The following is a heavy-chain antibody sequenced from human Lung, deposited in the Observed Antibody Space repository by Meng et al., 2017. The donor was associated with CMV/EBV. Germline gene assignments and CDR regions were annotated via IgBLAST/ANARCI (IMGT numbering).Heavy chain of an antibody. CDR3: ARRYCSGTSCYKFFDY. CDR2: IYPGASDS. D-gene: IGHD2-2*02. CDR1: GYSFTNYW. Sequence: SGYSFTNYWIGWVRPMPGKGLEWMGIIYPGASDSRYSPSFQGQVTISADKSISTAYLQWSSLKASDTAMYYCARRYCSGTSCYKFFDYWGQGTLVTVSS. J-gene: IGHJ4*02. V-gene: IGHV5-51*01.